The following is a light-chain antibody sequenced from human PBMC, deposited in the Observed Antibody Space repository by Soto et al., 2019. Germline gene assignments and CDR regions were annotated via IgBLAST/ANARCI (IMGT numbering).Light chain of an antibody. CDR2: EVS. CDR1: SSDIGGYNY. Sequence: QSALTQPASVSGSPGQSITISCTGTSSDIGGYNYVSWYQQHPGKAPKLVIFEVSNRPSGVSHRFSGSKSGNTASLTISGLETEDEADYYCSSFTRSTIWVFGGGTKLTVL. V-gene: IGLV2-14*01. J-gene: IGLJ3*02. CDR3: SSFTRSTIWV.